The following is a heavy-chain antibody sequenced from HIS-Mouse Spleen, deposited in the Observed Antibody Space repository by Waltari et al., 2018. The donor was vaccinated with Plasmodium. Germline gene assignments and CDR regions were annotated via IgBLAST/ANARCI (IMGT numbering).Heavy chain of an antibody. V-gene: IGHV1-2*02. CDR2: INTQGGGI. CDR1: GYTFTGYY. Sequence: QVQLLQSGAEVKKPGASVKVSCKASGYTFTGYYMHWVRQAPGQGLGWMGRINTQGGGISYSQKCHVGVTMTRDTSTSAAYMGQSRLRSDETGMYYCARVVITRDLGDYFAYWGQGTRVTVTS. D-gene: IGHD2-21*01. J-gene: IGHJ4*02. CDR3: ARVVITRDLGDYFAY.